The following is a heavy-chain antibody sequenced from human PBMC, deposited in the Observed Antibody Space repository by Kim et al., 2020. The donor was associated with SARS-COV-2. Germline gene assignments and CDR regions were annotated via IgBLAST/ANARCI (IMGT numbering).Heavy chain of an antibody. V-gene: IGHV4-39*01. CDR1: GGSISSSSYY. D-gene: IGHD6-13*01. Sequence: SETLSLTCTVSGGSISSSSYYWGWIRQPPGKGLEWIGSIYYSGSTYYNPSLKSRVTISVDTSKNQFSLKLSSVTAADTAVYYCLAYSSSFGDYFDYWGQGPLVTVSS. J-gene: IGHJ4*02. CDR3: LAYSSSFGDYFDY. CDR2: IYYSGST.